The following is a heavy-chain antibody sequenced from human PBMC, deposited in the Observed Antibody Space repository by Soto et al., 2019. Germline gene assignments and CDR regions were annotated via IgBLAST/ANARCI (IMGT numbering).Heavy chain of an antibody. V-gene: IGHV3-30-3*01. Sequence: GGTLRLSCAASGFTFGSYAMNCVRQAPGKGLEWVALISHDGINKYYADSVRGRFTISRDSSTNTLYLQMNSLRAADTAVYYCGRCTSTSCHLGSDYWGQGTLVTVSS. CDR2: ISHDGINK. D-gene: IGHD2-2*01. J-gene: IGHJ4*02. CDR3: GRCTSTSCHLGSDY. CDR1: GFTFGSYA.